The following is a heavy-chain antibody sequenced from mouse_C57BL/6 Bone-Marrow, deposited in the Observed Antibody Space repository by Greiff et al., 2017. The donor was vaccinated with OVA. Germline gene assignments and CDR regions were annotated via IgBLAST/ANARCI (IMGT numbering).Heavy chain of an antibody. J-gene: IGHJ4*01. V-gene: IGHV1-55*01. CDR2: IYPGSGST. Sequence: VQLQQPGAELVKPGASVKLSCKASGYTFTSYWITWVKQRPGQGLEWIGDIYPGSGSTNYNEKFKSKATLTVDTSSSTAYMQLSSLTSEDSAVYYCARNDGDYYAMDYWGQGTSVTVSS. CDR1: GYTFTSYW. D-gene: IGHD2-3*01. CDR3: ARNDGDYYAMDY.